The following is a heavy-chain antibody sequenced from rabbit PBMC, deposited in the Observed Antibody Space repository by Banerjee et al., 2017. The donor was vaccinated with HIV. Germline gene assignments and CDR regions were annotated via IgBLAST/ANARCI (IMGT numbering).Heavy chain of an antibody. Sequence: QSLEESGGDLVKPGASLTLTCTASAFSFSNKYVMCWVRQAPGKGLEWNACINTISGDTVYATWAKGRFTISKASWTTVTLQMTSLTAADTASYFCARSPAGNAGYYFDLWGPGTLVTVS. J-gene: IGHJ4*01. D-gene: IGHD4-2*01. V-gene: IGHV1S40*01. CDR3: ARSPAGNAGYYFDL. CDR1: AFSFSNKYV. CDR2: INTISGDT.